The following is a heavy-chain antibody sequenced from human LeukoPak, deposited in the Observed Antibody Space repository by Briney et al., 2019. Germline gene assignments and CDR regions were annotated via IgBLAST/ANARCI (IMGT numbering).Heavy chain of an antibody. Sequence: SETLSLTCAVYGGSFSGYYWSWIRQPPGKGLEWIGEINHSGSTNYNPSLKSRVTISVDTSKNQFSLKLSSVTAADTAVYYCARDPGDMTTVTTGDYWGQGTLVTVSS. CDR2: INHSGST. D-gene: IGHD4-17*01. J-gene: IGHJ4*02. CDR3: ARDPGDMTTVTTGDY. V-gene: IGHV4-34*01. CDR1: GGSFSGYY.